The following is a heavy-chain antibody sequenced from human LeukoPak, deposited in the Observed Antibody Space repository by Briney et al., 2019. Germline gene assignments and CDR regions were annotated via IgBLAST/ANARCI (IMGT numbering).Heavy chain of an antibody. Sequence: GGSLRLSCAASGFTFSSYAMSWVRQAPGKGLEWVSAISGSGGSTYYADSVKGRFTISRDNSKNTLYLQMNSLRAEDTAVYYCAKDPSWESREDYFDYWVQGTLVTVSS. CDR3: AKDPSWESREDYFDY. D-gene: IGHD3-16*01. V-gene: IGHV3-23*01. CDR1: GFTFSSYA. J-gene: IGHJ4*02. CDR2: ISGSGGST.